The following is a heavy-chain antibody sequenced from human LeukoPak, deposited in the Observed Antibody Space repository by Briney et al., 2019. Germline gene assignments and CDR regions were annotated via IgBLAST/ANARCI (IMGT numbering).Heavy chain of an antibody. CDR2: ISYDGSNK. CDR3: AKSLGYSYGSLVVDY. CDR1: GLTVSSYG. Sequence: GGSLRLSCAASGLTVSSYGMHWVRQAPGKGLEWVAVISYDGSNKYYADSVKGRFTISRDNSKNTLYLQMNSLRAADTAVYYCAKSLGYSYGSLVVDYWGQGTLVTVSS. J-gene: IGHJ4*02. D-gene: IGHD5-18*01. V-gene: IGHV3-30*18.